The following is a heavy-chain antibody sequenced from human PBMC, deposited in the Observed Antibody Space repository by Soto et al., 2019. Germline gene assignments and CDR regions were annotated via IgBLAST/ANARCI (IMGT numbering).Heavy chain of an antibody. J-gene: IGHJ4*02. Sequence: ASVKVSCKASGYSFTSLDINWVRQTTGQGLEWMGWMQPSSGRTGYAQKFQGRVTMTRGTSINTAYMELSSLTSDDTAFYYCARGVTAGVDYWGQGTLVTVSS. CDR1: GYSFTSLD. CDR3: ARGVTAGVDY. V-gene: IGHV1-8*01. D-gene: IGHD1-26*01. CDR2: MQPSSGRT.